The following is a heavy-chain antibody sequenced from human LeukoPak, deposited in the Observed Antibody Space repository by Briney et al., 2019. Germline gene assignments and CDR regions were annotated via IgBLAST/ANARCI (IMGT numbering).Heavy chain of an antibody. CDR1: GFTFGNYW. J-gene: IGHJ4*02. CDR2: MKQDGSEK. V-gene: IGHV3-7*05. CDR3: ARDPPSAYTSPWFYFDY. D-gene: IGHD6-6*01. Sequence: GGSLRLSCAVSGFTFGNYWMSWVRQAPGKGLEWVANMKQDGSEKYYVDSVKGRFTISRDNAKNSLYLQMNSLRAEDTAVYYCARDPPSAYTSPWFYFDYWGQGTLVTVSS.